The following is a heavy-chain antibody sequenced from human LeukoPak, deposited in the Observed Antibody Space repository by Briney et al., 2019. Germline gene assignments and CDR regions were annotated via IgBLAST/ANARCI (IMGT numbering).Heavy chain of an antibody. V-gene: IGHV3-73*01. J-gene: IGHJ3*01. CDR3: TRRDSSGYRAFDV. Sequence: GGSLRLSCAASGFTFSGSAMHWVRQASGKGLEWVGRIRSKANSYATAYAALVKGRFTISRDDSKNTAYLQMNSLKTEDTAVYYCTRRDSSGYRAFDVWGQGTMVTVSS. CDR1: GFTFSGSA. D-gene: IGHD3-22*01. CDR2: IRSKANSYAT.